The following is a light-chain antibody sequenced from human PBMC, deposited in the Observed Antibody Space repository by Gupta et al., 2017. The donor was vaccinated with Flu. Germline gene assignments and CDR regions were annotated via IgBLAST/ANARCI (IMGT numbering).Light chain of an antibody. Sequence: VMTQSPDSLAVSLGERATINCKSSQSLFYSSNNNNYLAWYQQKPGQSPRLLIFGASTRESGVPNRFSGSGSGTDFTLTISSLQAEDVAIYYCQQEDNPPFSFGQGTKLDIK. J-gene: IGKJ2*01. CDR2: GAS. V-gene: IGKV4-1*01. CDR1: QSLFYSSNNNNY. CDR3: QQEDNPPFS.